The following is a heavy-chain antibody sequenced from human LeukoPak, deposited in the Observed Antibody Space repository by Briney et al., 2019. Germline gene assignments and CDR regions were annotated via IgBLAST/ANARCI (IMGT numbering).Heavy chain of an antibody. D-gene: IGHD3-3*01. CDR2: IYHSGST. J-gene: IGHJ4*02. CDR1: GYSIRSGDY. V-gene: IGHV4-38-2*02. CDR3: AGAPNYDFWSGYLDY. Sequence: SETLSLTCTVSGYSIRSGDYWGWIRQPPGKGLEWIGNIYHSGSTYYNPSLKSRVIISVDTSKNHFSLKLSSVTAADTAVYYCAGAPNYDFWSGYLDYWGQGTLVTVSS.